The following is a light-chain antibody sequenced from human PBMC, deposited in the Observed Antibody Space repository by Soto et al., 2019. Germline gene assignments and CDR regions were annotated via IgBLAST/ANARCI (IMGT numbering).Light chain of an antibody. CDR1: QSISSY. CDR3: QQSYSTPSIT. J-gene: IGKJ5*01. CDR2: AAS. V-gene: IGKV1-39*01. Sequence: DIQMTQSPSSLSASVGDRVTITCRASQSISSYLNWYQQKPGKAPKLLIYAASSLQSGVPSRFSGSGSGTDFTVTISSLKPEDFATYYCQQSYSTPSITFGQGTRLETK.